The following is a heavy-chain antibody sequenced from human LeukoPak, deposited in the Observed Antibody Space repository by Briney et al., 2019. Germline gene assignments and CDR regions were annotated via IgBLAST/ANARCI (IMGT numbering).Heavy chain of an antibody. CDR2: ISPYNGNT. Sequence: ASVTVSCKASAYTFTSYGISWVRQAPGQGLEWMGWISPYNGNTNYAQKLQGRVTMTTDTSTSTAYMGLRSLRSDDTAVYYCARENDFWSGYYSGAFDIWGQGTMVTVSS. CDR1: AYTFTSYG. D-gene: IGHD3-3*01. J-gene: IGHJ3*02. V-gene: IGHV1-18*01. CDR3: ARENDFWSGYYSGAFDI.